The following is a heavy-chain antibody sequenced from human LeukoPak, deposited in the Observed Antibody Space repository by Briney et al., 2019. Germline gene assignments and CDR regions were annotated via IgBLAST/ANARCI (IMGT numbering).Heavy chain of an antibody. V-gene: IGHV4-34*01. CDR1: GGSFSGYY. CDR3: ARGPHMVRGVIFDY. CDR2: INHSGST. D-gene: IGHD3-10*01. Sequence: SETLSLTCAVYGGSFSGYYWSWIRQPPGKGLEWIGEINHSGSTNYNPSLKSRVTISVDTSKNQFSLKLSSVTAADTAVYYCARGPHMVRGVIFDYWGQGTLVTVSS. J-gene: IGHJ4*02.